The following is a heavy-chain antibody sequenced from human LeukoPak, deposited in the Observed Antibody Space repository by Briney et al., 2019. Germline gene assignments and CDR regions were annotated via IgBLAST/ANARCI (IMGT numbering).Heavy chain of an antibody. D-gene: IGHD3-3*01. CDR2: IWYDGSDK. Sequence: PGGSLRLSCAASGFTFSSYGMHWVRQAPGKGLEWVAVIWYDGSDKYYADSVKGRFTISRDNSKNTLYLQMNSLRAEDTAVYYCARMLLETRSSYCDFWSGYYSYYYYGMDVWGQGTTVTVSS. V-gene: IGHV3-33*01. J-gene: IGHJ6*02. CDR1: GFTFSSYG. CDR3: ARMLLETRSSYCDFWSGYYSYYYYGMDV.